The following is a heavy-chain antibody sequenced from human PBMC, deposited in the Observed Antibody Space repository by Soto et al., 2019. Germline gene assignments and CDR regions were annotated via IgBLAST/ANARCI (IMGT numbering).Heavy chain of an antibody. CDR2: INPNSGGT. D-gene: IGHD3-3*01. Sequence: ASVKVSCKASGYTFTSYGISWVRQAPGQGLEWMGWINPNSGGTNYAQKFQGRVTMTRDTSISTAYMELSRLRSDDTAVYYCARVYDFWSVYYYPNWFEPPGQGTLVTLSS. J-gene: IGHJ5*02. CDR3: ARVYDFWSVYYYPNWFEP. CDR1: GYTFTSYG. V-gene: IGHV1-2*02.